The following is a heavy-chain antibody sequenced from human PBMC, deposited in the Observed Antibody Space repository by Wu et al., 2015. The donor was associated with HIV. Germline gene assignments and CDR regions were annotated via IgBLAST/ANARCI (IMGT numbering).Heavy chain of an antibody. CDR3: ARGVYASGSYYGDSRYYFDY. CDR1: GGTFSSYA. J-gene: IGHJ4*02. V-gene: IGHV1-8*02. Sequence: QVQLVQSGAEVKKPGSSVKVSCKASGGTFSSYAINWVRQATGQGLEWMGWMNPNSGNTAYAQKFQGRVTMTRNTSISTAYMELSSLRSEDTAVYYCARGVYASGSYYGDSRYYFDYWGQGSLVTVPS. D-gene: IGHD3-10*01. CDR2: MNPNSGNT.